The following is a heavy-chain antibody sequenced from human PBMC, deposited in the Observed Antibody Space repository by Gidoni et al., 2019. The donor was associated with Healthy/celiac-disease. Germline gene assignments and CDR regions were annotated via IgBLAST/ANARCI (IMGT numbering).Heavy chain of an antibody. D-gene: IGHD3-10*01. Sequence: VQLVASWGGLVKPGGSLRLSCAASGFTFSSYRMNWVRPAPGKGLEWVSSISSSRSDIYYADSVKGRFTSSRDNAKNSLYLQMNSRRAEDTAGYYCARDSGAVRGVGRRAGDIWGQGTMVTVSS. CDR3: ARDSGAVRGVGRRAGDI. CDR1: GFTFSSYR. V-gene: IGHV3-21*01. J-gene: IGHJ3*02. CDR2: ISSSRSDI.